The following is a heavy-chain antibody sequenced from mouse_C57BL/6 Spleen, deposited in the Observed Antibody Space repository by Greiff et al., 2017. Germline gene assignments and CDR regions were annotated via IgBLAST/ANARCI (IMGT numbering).Heavy chain of an antibody. Sequence: QVQLQQPGAELVMPGASVKLSCKASGYTFTSYWMHWVKQRPGQGLEWIGEIDPSDSYTNYNQKFKGKSTLTVDKSSSTAYMQLSSLTSEDSAVYYCARRAYDSNYTPYWYFDVWGTGTTVTVSS. V-gene: IGHV1-69*01. CDR3: ARRAYDSNYTPYWYFDV. D-gene: IGHD2-5*01. CDR1: GYTFTSYW. J-gene: IGHJ1*03. CDR2: IDPSDSYT.